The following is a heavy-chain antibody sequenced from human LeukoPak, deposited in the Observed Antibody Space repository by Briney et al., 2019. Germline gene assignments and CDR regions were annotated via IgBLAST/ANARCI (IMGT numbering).Heavy chain of an antibody. CDR1: GFTFTNYA. J-gene: IGHJ6*03. V-gene: IGHV3-23*01. CDR2: TVGSRPDT. CDR3: AKRRGLELLYYYYMDV. D-gene: IGHD1-7*01. Sequence: LGGSLRLSCAASGFTFTNYAMSWVRQTPGKGLEWVAATVGSRPDTYHADSVKGRFTVSRDNSRNTLYLQMNSLRAEDTAVYYCAKRRGLELLYYYYMDVWGKGTTVTVSS.